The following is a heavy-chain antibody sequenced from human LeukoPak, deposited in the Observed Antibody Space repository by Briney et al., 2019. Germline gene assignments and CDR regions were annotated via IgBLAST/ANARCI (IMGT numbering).Heavy chain of an antibody. D-gene: IGHD2-15*01. V-gene: IGHV4-39*01. CDR2: IYYSGST. Sequence: PSETLSLTCTVSGGSFSSSSYYWGWIRQPPGKGREWLGGIYYSGSTYYNPTLNSLATTSVDTSKSQFSLKLSSVTAADTAMYYCASLPRYCSGGTCRDTFDIWGQGTMVTVSS. CDR1: GGSFSSSSYY. J-gene: IGHJ3*02. CDR3: ASLPRYCSGGTCRDTFDI.